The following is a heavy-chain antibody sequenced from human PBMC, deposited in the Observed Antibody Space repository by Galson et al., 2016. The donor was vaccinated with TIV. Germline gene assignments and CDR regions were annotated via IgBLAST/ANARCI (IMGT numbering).Heavy chain of an antibody. Sequence: SVKVSCKASGYTYTNYGISWVRQAPGKGLEWMGWISGYNGHTKSAQTFQGRVTMSVDTSKNQFSLQLRSVTAADTAVYYCGRLHDFALLIDYWGQGTLVTVSS. CDR3: GRLHDFALLIDY. CDR1: GYTYTNYG. V-gene: IGHV1-18*04. J-gene: IGHJ4*02. D-gene: IGHD2/OR15-2a*01. CDR2: ISGYNGHT.